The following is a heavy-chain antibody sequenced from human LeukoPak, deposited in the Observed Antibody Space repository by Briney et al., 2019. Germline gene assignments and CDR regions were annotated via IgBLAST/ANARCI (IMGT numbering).Heavy chain of an antibody. D-gene: IGHD4-17*01. CDR1: GFTFSSYS. Sequence: PGGSLRLSCTASGFTFSSYSMSWVRQGPGTGLEWVSAISGSGDTTFYADSVKGRFTISRDNSKKTLYLQVNSLRAEDTAVYFCAKELTTERTPGVDSWGQGTLVTDSS. CDR2: ISGSGDTT. J-gene: IGHJ4*02. CDR3: AKELTTERTPGVDS. V-gene: IGHV3-23*01.